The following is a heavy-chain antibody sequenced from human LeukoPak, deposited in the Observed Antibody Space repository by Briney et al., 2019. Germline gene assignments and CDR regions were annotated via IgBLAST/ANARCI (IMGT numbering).Heavy chain of an antibody. CDR3: AKQVGSGWYYFDY. J-gene: IGHJ4*02. D-gene: IGHD6-19*01. Sequence: GGSLRLSCAASGFTFSSYAMSWVRQAPGKGLEWVSAISGSGGSTYYADSVKGRFTISRDNSKNTLYLQMNSLRAEDTAVCYCAKQVGSGWYYFDYWGQGTLVTVSS. CDR2: ISGSGGST. CDR1: GFTFSSYA. V-gene: IGHV3-23*01.